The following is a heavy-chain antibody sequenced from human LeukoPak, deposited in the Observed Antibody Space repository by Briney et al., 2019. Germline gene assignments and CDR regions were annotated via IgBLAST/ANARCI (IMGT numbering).Heavy chain of an antibody. CDR3: ARAYSGSYWNWFDP. V-gene: IGHV1-18*01. CDR2: ISAYNGNT. Sequence: ASVKVSCKASGYTFTSYAFSWVRQAPGQGLEWMGWISAYNGNTNYAQKLQGRVTMTTDTSTSTAYMELRSLRSDDTAVYYCARAYSGSYWNWFDPWGQGTLVTVSS. D-gene: IGHD1-26*01. CDR1: GYTFTSYA. J-gene: IGHJ5*02.